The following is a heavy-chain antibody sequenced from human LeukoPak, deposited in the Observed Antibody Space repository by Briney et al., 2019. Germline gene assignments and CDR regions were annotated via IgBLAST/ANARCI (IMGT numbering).Heavy chain of an antibody. CDR3: ATPSRTEDGDYGVC. D-gene: IGHD4-17*01. J-gene: IGHJ4*02. CDR2: IIPILDLA. CDR1: GVIFSNFA. Sequence: ASVKVSCKASGVIFSNFAFNWVRPAPGQGLEWMGRIIPILDLAHLTQKFQGRLTITADKSTNTGYMELSSLTAEDTAVYYCATPSRTEDGDYGVCWGQGTLVTVSS. V-gene: IGHV1-69*04.